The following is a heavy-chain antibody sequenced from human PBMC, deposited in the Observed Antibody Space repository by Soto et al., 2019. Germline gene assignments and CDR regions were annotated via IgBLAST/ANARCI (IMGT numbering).Heavy chain of an antibody. V-gene: IGHV1-18*01. CDR2: ISAYNGNT. D-gene: IGHD3-10*01. Sequence: ASVKVSCKASGYTFTSYGISWVRQAPGQGLEWMGWISAYNGNTNYAQKLQGRVTMTTDTSTSTAYMELRSLRSDDTAVYYCARDLVAWGSGSYQYNWFDPWGQGTLVTVSS. CDR1: GYTFTSYG. CDR3: ARDLVAWGSGSYQYNWFDP. J-gene: IGHJ5*02.